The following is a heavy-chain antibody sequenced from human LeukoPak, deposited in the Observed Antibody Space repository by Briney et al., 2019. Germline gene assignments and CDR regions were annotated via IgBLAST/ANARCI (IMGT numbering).Heavy chain of an antibody. J-gene: IGHJ4*02. D-gene: IGHD5-18*01. CDR2: ISAFNGNT. CDR3: ARGEIHVDTAMAPDY. Sequence: ASVKVSCKASGYTFNSFGINWVRQAPGQGLEWMGWISAFNGNTNYAEKLQGRVTMTRDTSTSTADMELRSLRSEDTAVYYCARGEIHVDTAMAPDYWGQGTLVTVSS. CDR1: GYTFNSFG. V-gene: IGHV1-18*01.